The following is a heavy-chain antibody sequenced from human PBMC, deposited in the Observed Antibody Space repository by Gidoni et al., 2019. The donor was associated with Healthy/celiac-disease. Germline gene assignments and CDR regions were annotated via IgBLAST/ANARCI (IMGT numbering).Heavy chain of an antibody. CDR3: ARGRYCSSTSCYRNRGHWFDP. Sequence: QVQLQQWGAGLLKPSETLSLTCAVYGGSFSGYYWSWIRQPPGKGLEWIGEINHSGSTNYNPSLKSRVTISVDTSKNQFSLKLSSVTAADTAVYYCARGRYCSSTSCYRNRGHWFDPWGQGTLVTVSS. V-gene: IGHV4-34*01. CDR1: GGSFSGYY. D-gene: IGHD2-2*01. J-gene: IGHJ5*02. CDR2: INHSGST.